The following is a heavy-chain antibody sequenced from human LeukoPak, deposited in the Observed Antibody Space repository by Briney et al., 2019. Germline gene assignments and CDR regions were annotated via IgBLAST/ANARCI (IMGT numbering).Heavy chain of an antibody. D-gene: IGHD3-10*01. V-gene: IGHV3-53*01. CDR2: IYSGGST. CDR1: GFTFSSYA. J-gene: IGHJ6*02. CDR3: ASDFGEYYYYGMDV. Sequence: PGGSLRLSCAASGFTFSSYAMSWVRQAPGKGLEWVSVIYSGGSTYYADSVKGRFTISRDNSKNTLYLQMNSLRAEDTAVYYCASDFGEYYYYGMDVWGQGTTVTVSS.